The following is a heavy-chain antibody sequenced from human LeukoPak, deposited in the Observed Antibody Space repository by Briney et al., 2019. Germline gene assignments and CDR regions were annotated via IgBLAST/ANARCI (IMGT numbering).Heavy chain of an antibody. CDR1: GFMFSSNW. J-gene: IGHJ4*02. CDR3: AKELTPSPRAFDY. V-gene: IGHV3-7*03. CDR2: IKEDGTET. Sequence: GGSLRLSCAASGFMFSSNWMSWVRLAPGKGLEWVANIKEDGTETYYVDSVKGRFTISRDNAKNSLYLQMNSLRVEDTAVYYCAKELTPSPRAFDYWGQGTLVTVSS.